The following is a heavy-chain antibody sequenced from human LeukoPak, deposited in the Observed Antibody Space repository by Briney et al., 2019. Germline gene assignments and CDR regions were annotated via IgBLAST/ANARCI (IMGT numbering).Heavy chain of an antibody. CDR3: ARHLSDYFYMDV. CDR1: GYSFTSYW. Sequence: GDSLKISCQGSGYSFTSYWIGWVRQMPGKGLEWMGIIHPGDSRTVYSPSFQGQVTISADKSISTAYLHWSSLEASDTAMYYCARHLSDYFYMDVWGKGTTITFSS. CDR2: IHPGDSRT. J-gene: IGHJ6*03. D-gene: IGHD3-16*02. V-gene: IGHV5-51*01.